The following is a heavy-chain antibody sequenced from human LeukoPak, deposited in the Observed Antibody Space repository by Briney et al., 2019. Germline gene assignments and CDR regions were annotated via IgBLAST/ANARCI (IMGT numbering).Heavy chain of an antibody. CDR2: INPSGGST. CDR1: GYTFTSYY. CDR3: ARDPLGYCSSTSCYLGSRPSMIDY. D-gene: IGHD2-2*01. J-gene: IGHJ4*02. Sequence: ASVKVSCKASGYTFTSYYMHWVRQAPGQGLEWMGIINPSGGSTSYAQKFQGRVTMTRDTSTSTVYMELSSLGSEDTAVYYCARDPLGYCSSTSCYLGSRPSMIDYWGQGTLVTVSS. V-gene: IGHV1-46*01.